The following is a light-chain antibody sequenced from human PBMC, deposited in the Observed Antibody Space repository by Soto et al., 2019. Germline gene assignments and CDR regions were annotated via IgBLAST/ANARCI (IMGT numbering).Light chain of an antibody. J-gene: IGKJ2*01. V-gene: IGKV3-11*01. CDR3: QHRSSWPRT. CDR2: DAS. CDR1: QSISNF. Sequence: EIVLTQSPATLSLSPGERATLSYRASQSISNFLAWYQHKPGQAPRLLIYDASNRAPGIPARFSGTGSETDFTLTISSLEPEDFAIYYCQHRSSWPRTFGQGTRLEIK.